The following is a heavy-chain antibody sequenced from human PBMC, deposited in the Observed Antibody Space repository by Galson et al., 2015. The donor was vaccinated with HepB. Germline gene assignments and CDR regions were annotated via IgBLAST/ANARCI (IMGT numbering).Heavy chain of an antibody. Sequence: SLRLSCAASGFTFSSYAMHWVRQAPGKWLEWVAVISYDGSNKYYADSVKGRFTISRDNSKNTLYLQMNSLRAEDTAVYYCARRALRGVGSPAGNYFDYWGQGTLVTVSS. V-gene: IGHV3-30*04. CDR1: GFTFSSYA. CDR3: ARRALRGVGSPAGNYFDY. D-gene: IGHD3-10*01. CDR2: ISYDGSNK. J-gene: IGHJ4*02.